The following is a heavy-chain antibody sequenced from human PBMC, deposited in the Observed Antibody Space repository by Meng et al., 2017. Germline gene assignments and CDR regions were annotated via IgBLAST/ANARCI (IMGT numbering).Heavy chain of an antibody. CDR3: ARRGIAARPFYY. J-gene: IGHJ4*02. CDR2: INHSGST. CDR1: GASFSGYY. Sequence: QVSRLQCGAVRLKPPETLSLTCAVYGASFSGYYWSWIRQPPEKGLEWIGEINHSGSTNYNPSLKSRVTISVDTSKNQFSLKLSSVTAADTAVYYCARRGIAARPFYYWGQGTLVTVSS. V-gene: IGHV4-34*01. D-gene: IGHD6-6*01.